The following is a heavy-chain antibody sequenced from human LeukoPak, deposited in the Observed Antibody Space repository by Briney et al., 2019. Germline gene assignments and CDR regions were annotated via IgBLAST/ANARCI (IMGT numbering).Heavy chain of an antibody. CDR2: INPSGGST. CDR1: GYTFTGYY. V-gene: IGHV1-46*01. CDR3: ARHSSDWEFDY. Sequence: GSVKVSCKASGYTFTGYYMHWVRQAPGQGLEWMGIINPSGGSTSYAQKFQGRVTMTRDMSTSTVYMELSSLRSEDTAVYYCARHSSDWEFDYWGQGTLVTVSS. J-gene: IGHJ4*02. D-gene: IGHD6-19*01.